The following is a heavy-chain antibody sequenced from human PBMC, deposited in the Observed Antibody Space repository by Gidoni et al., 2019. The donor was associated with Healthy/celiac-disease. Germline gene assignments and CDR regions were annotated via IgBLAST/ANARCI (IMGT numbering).Heavy chain of an antibody. V-gene: IGHV4-34*01. CDR2: INHSGST. Sequence: QVQLQQWGAGLVKPSETLSLTCAVHGGSFSGYYWSWIRQPPGKGLEWIGEINHSGSTNYNPSLKSRVTISVDTSKNQFSLKLSSVTAADTAVYYCARTTQLTGDFFYWGQGTLVTVSS. CDR3: ARTTQLTGDFFY. J-gene: IGHJ4*02. CDR1: GGSFSGYY. D-gene: IGHD1-20*01.